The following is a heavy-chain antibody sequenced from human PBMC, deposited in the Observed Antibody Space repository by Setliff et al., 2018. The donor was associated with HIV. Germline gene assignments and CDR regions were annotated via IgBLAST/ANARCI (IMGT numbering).Heavy chain of an antibody. V-gene: IGHV1-69*13. CDR1: GGTFCSYA. CDR2: IIPIFGTA. D-gene: IGHD1-26*01. Sequence: GASVKVSCKASGGTFCSYAISWVRQAPGQGLEWMGGIIPIFGTANYAQKFQGRVTITADESTSTAYMELSSLRSEDTAVYYCARGSRRELQNYYYYMDVWGKGTTVTVSS. CDR3: ARGSRRELQNYYYYMDV. J-gene: IGHJ6*03.